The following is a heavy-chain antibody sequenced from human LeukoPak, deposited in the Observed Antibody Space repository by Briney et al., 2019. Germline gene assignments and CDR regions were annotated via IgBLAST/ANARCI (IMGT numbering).Heavy chain of an antibody. V-gene: IGHV3-30-3*01. CDR2: ISYDGSNK. D-gene: IGHD3-10*01. CDR3: ARDVGVGSGTYYYFDY. CDR1: GFTFSSYA. J-gene: IGHJ4*02. Sequence: GGSLRLSCAASGFTFSSYAVHWVRQAPGKGLEWVAVISYDGSNKYYADSVKGRFTISRDNSKNTLYLQMNSLRAEDTAVYYCARDVGVGSGTYYYFDYWGQGTLVTVSS.